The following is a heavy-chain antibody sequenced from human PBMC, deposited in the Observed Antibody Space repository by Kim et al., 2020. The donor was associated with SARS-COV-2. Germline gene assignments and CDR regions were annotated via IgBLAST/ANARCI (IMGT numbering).Heavy chain of an antibody. CDR1: GGSISSGGYS. J-gene: IGHJ5*02. CDR2: IYHSGTT. V-gene: IGHV4-30-2*01. CDR3: ARARVYSSGRFCGFDP. Sequence: SETLSLTCAVSGGSISSGGYSWSWIRQPPGKGLEWIWYIYHSGTTYYNPSLKSRVTIPVDRSKNQSSLKLSSVTAAATSVDYCARARVYSSGRFCGFDPWGQGTLVTVSS. D-gene: IGHD6-19*01.